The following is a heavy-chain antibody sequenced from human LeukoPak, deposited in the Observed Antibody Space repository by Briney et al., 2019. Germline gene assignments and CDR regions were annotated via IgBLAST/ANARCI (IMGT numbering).Heavy chain of an antibody. CDR1: GYTFTSYD. J-gene: IGHJ5*02. CDR3: ARGLPRNRIAALHNWLDP. Sequence: ASVKVSCKASGYTFTSYDINWVRQATGQGLEWMGWMNPNSGNTGYAQKFQGRVTMTRSTSISTAYMELSSLRSEDTAVYYCARGLPRNRIAALHNWLDPWGQGTLVTVSS. CDR2: MNPNSGNT. V-gene: IGHV1-8*01. D-gene: IGHD6-6*01.